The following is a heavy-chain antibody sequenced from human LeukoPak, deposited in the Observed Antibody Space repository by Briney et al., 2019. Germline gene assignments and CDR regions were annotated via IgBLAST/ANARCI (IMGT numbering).Heavy chain of an antibody. J-gene: IGHJ5*02. CDR2: IKTDGSSA. CDR3: IRDLRSADL. CDR1: GFSFSSYW. Sequence: GGSLRLSCAASGFSFSSYWMHWVRQAPGKGLVWVSRIKTDGSSATYADSVKGRFTISRDNAKNTVYLEMNSLSVEDTATYYCIRDLRSADLWGQGTLVTVTS. V-gene: IGHV3-74*01.